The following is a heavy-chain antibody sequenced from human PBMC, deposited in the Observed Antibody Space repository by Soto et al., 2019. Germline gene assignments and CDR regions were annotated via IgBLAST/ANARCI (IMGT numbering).Heavy chain of an antibody. Sequence: GSLRLSCAASGFTFSSYAMSWVRQAPGKGLEWVSAISGSGGSTYYADSVKGRFTISRDNSKNTLYLQMNSLRVEDTAMYYCAKDRQPDGFWPFDHWGQGTLVTVSS. CDR3: AKDRQPDGFWPFDH. CDR2: ISGSGGST. V-gene: IGHV3-23*01. CDR1: GFTFSSYA. D-gene: IGHD3-3*01. J-gene: IGHJ4*02.